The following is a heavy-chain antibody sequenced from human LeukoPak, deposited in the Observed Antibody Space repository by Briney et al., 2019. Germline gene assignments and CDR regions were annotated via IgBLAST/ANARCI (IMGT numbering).Heavy chain of an antibody. Sequence: GESLKISCKGSGYRFSNYRLAWVRQMPGKGLEWMGIIYPGDSETTYSPSFQGHVTISADKSVTTAYLQWSSLKASDTAMYYCARLDEGFYYDGNGYNFWGQGTLVTVSS. CDR2: IYPGDSET. D-gene: IGHD3-22*01. CDR1: GYRFSNYR. V-gene: IGHV5-51*01. J-gene: IGHJ4*02. CDR3: ARLDEGFYYDGNGYNF.